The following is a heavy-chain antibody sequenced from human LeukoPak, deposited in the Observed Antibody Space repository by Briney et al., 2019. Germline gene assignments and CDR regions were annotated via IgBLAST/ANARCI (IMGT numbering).Heavy chain of an antibody. D-gene: IGHD1-14*01. CDR3: ARGPATPESAAFDI. V-gene: IGHV4-39*07. CDR1: GGSISSSSYY. CDR2: IYYSGNT. Sequence: PSETLSLTCTVSGGSISSSSYYWGWIRQPPGKGLEWIGSIYYSGNTYYNPSLKSRVTISVDTSKNQFSLKLSSVTAADTAVYYCARGPATPESAAFDIWGQGTMVTVSS. J-gene: IGHJ3*02.